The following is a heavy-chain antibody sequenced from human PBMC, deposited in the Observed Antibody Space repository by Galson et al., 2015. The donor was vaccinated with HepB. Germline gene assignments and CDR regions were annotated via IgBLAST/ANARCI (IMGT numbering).Heavy chain of an antibody. V-gene: IGHV3-30*18. Sequence: SLRLSCAASGFTFSSYGMHWVRQAPGKGLEWVAVISYDGSNKYYADSVKGRFTISRDNSKNTLYLQMNSLRAEDTAVYYCAKDKDVDKSLTGWAAWGDYGMDVWGQGTTVTVSS. D-gene: IGHD2-21*01. J-gene: IGHJ6*02. CDR1: GFTFSSYG. CDR2: ISYDGSNK. CDR3: AKDKDVDKSLTGWAAWGDYGMDV.